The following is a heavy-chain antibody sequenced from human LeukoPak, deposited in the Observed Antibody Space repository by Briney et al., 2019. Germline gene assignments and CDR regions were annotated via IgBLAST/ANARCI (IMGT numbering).Heavy chain of an antibody. V-gene: IGHV1-69*13. J-gene: IGHJ4*02. D-gene: IGHD2-2*02. CDR2: ITPIFATP. CDR1: GGTLSNYA. CDR3: ARWAGYCRITNCYSAFDY. Sequence: SVKVSCKASGGTLSNYAISWVRQAPGQGLEWMGGITPIFATPSYAQKFQGRVTITADESTSTAYMELSGLRSEDTAVYYCARWAGYCRITNCYSAFDYWGQGTLVTVSS.